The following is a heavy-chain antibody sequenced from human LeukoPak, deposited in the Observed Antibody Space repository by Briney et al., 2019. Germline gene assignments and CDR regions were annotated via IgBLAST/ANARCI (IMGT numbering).Heavy chain of an antibody. CDR2: VYYSGTT. J-gene: IGHJ5*02. V-gene: IGHV4-39*07. CDR1: GDSISLSFYY. CDR3: ARGQGATVPQVGKNWFDP. Sequence: PSETLSLTCSVSGDSISLSFYYWGWIRQPPGKALEWIGSVYYSGTTSYNPSLKSRVTISVDTSKNQFSLKLSSVTAADTAIYYCARGQGATVPQVGKNWFDPWGQGTRVTVSS. D-gene: IGHD1-26*01.